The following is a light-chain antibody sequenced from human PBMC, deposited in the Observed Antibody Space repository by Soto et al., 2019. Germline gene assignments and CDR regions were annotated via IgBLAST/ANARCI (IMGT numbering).Light chain of an antibody. V-gene: IGLV2-14*03. Sequence: QSVLTQPASVSGSPGQSVTISCTVTTSNIVHYDEVSWYQQHPGKAPKLMIYHVTYRPSGGSNRYSGSNSGNSASLTTSGLQADAEADYYCCSLTPSHTYVFGSGTKVPVL. CDR3: CSLTPSHTYV. CDR1: TSNIVHYDE. J-gene: IGLJ1*01. CDR2: HVT.